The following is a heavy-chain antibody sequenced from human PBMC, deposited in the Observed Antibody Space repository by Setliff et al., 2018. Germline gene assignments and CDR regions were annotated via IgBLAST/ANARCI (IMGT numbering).Heavy chain of an antibody. Sequence: SVKVSCKASGGTLSTLSIAWVRQAPGQGLEWMGGTIPLLPLPNYAVKFQGRVTITADKSTSTAYMELRSLTSEDTAVYYCARNALTGTTWKYYYYMDVWGQGTMVTVSS. CDR1: GGTLSTLS. D-gene: IGHD1-7*01. CDR3: ARNALTGTTWKYYYYMDV. J-gene: IGHJ6*03. V-gene: IGHV1-69*10. CDR2: TIPLLPLP.